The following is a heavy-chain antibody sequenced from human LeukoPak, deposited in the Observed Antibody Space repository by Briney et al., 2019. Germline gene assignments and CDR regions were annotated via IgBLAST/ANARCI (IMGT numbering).Heavy chain of an antibody. Sequence: GGSLRLSCAASGFTFSSYGMHWVRQAPGKGLEWVAFIRYDGSNKYYADSVKGRFTISRDNSKNTLYLQMNSLRAEDTAVYYCAKDLLLDTAMVQGLFDYWGQGTLVTVSS. CDR1: GFTFSSYG. CDR3: AKDLLLDTAMVQGLFDY. D-gene: IGHD5-18*01. V-gene: IGHV3-30*02. CDR2: IRYDGSNK. J-gene: IGHJ4*02.